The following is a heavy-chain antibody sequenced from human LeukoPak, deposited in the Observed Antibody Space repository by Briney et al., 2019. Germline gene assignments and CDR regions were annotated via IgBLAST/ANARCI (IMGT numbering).Heavy chain of an antibody. Sequence: SETLSLTCTVSGGSISSGGYYWGWIRQPPGKGLEWIGSIYHSGSTYYNPSLKSRVTISVDTSKNQFSLKLSSVTAADTAVYYCARGYSGYARNFDYWGQGTLVTVSS. CDR1: GGSISSGGYY. CDR2: IYHSGST. J-gene: IGHJ4*02. D-gene: IGHD5-12*01. V-gene: IGHV4-39*07. CDR3: ARGYSGYARNFDY.